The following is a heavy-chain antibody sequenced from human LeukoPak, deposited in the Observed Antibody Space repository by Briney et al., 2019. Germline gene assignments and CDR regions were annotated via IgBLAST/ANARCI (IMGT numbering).Heavy chain of an antibody. CDR1: GGSISSYY. D-gene: IGHD4-17*01. Sequence: SETLSLTCTVSGGSISSYYWSWIRQPAGKGLEWIGRIYTSGSTNYNPSLKSRVTMSVDTSKNQFSLKLSSVTAADTAVCYCARMIGDHNYYYYYMDVWGKGTTVTVSS. CDR3: ARMIGDHNYYYYYMDV. V-gene: IGHV4-4*07. J-gene: IGHJ6*03. CDR2: IYTSGST.